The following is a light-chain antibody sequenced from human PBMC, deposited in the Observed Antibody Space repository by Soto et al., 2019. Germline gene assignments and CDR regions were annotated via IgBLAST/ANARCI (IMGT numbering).Light chain of an antibody. J-gene: IGKJ2*01. CDR1: QSVRSNY. Sequence: EIVLTQSPGTLSLSPGERATLSCRASQSVRSNYLAWYQQKPGQAPRLLIYGASSRATGIPDRFSGTGSGTDFTLTISRLEPEEFAGYYCQQYGGSPYTFGQGTKLEIK. CDR3: QQYGGSPYT. CDR2: GAS. V-gene: IGKV3-20*01.